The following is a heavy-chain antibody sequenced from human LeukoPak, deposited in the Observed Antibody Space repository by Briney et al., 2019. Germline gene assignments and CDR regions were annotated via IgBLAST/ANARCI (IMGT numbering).Heavy chain of an antibody. J-gene: IGHJ6*02. V-gene: IGHV1-69*01. CDR3: ARDLYLYYDSSGYSGMDV. D-gene: IGHD3-22*01. CDR2: IIPIFGTA. CDR1: GGTFSSYA. Sequence: GASVKVSCKASGGTFSSYAISWVRQAPGQGLEWMGGIIPIFGTANYAQKFQGRVTITADESTSTAYMELSSLRSEDTAVYYCARDLYLYYDSSGYSGMDVWGQGTTVTVSS.